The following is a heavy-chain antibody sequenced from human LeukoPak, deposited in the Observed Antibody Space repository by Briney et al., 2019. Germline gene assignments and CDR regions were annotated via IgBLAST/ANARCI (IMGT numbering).Heavy chain of an antibody. V-gene: IGHV3-7*01. Sequence: GGSLRLSCAVSGFTLSSYWMSWVRQAPGKGLEWVANIKKDAGEKYYVDSVKGRFTISRDNAKNSLFLQMDSLRVEDTAVYYCVGGPGYWGQGTLVIVSS. CDR2: IKKDAGEK. CDR3: VGGPGY. J-gene: IGHJ4*02. CDR1: GFTLSSYW. D-gene: IGHD3-10*01.